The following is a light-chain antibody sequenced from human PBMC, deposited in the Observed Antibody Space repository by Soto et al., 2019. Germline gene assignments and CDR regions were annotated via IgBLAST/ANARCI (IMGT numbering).Light chain of an antibody. CDR3: QQRYNTPIT. V-gene: IGKV1-39*01. J-gene: IGKJ5*01. CDR1: QGIRTY. CDR2: AAS. Sequence: QMSQPPASLSAPVGDRVTITFGGSQGIRTYLNWYQQRPGKAPKLLIYAASSLQSGVPSRFSGSGSETHFTLTISSLQPEDFVTYSCQQRYNTPITSGQGT.